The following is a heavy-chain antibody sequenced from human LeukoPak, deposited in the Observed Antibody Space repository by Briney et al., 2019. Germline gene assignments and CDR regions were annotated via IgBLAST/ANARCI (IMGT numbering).Heavy chain of an antibody. V-gene: IGHV1-8*01. D-gene: IGHD6-19*01. J-gene: IGHJ4*02. Sequence: GASVKVPCKASGYTFTSYDINWVRQATGQGLEWMGWMNPNSGNTGYAQKFQGRVTMTRNTSISTAYMELSSLRSEDTAVYYCVSQAVNPSYSSGWYSLFWGQGTLVTVSS. CDR3: VSQAVNPSYSSGWYSLF. CDR2: MNPNSGNT. CDR1: GYTFTSYD.